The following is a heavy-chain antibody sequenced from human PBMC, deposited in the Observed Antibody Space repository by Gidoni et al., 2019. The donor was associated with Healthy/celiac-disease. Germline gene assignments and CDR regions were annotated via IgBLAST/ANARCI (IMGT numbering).Heavy chain of an antibody. Sequence: QVQLQESGPGLVKPSETLSLTCTVSGSSISSGHYWGWIRQPPGKGLEWIGSIYHSGSTYYNPSLKSRVTISVDTSKNQFSLKLSSVTAADTAVYYCARDRKDIVVVVAADNWFDPWGQGTLVTVSS. CDR2: IYHSGST. CDR1: GSSISSGHY. D-gene: IGHD2-15*01. J-gene: IGHJ5*02. V-gene: IGHV4-38-2*02. CDR3: ARDRKDIVVVVAADNWFDP.